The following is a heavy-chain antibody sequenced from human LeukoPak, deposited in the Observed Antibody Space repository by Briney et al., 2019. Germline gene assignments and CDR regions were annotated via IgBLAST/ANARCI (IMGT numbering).Heavy chain of an antibody. CDR3: ARAKFATQPQNWFDP. CDR1: GGSISSYY. Sequence: PSETLSLTCTVSGGSISSYYWSWIRQPPGKGLEWIGYIYHSGSTYYNPSLKSRVTISVDRSKNQFSLKLSSVTAADTAVYYCARAKFATQPQNWFDPWGQGTLVTVSS. CDR2: IYHSGST. J-gene: IGHJ5*02. D-gene: IGHD2-2*01. V-gene: IGHV4-59*12.